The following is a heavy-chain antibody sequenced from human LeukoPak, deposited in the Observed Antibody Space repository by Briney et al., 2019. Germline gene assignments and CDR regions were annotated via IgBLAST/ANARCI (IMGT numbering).Heavy chain of an antibody. D-gene: IGHD3-10*01. V-gene: IGHV1-69*13. CDR2: IIPIFGTA. J-gene: IGHJ4*02. CDR3: ASSYYYGSGSLGY. CDR1: GGTFSSYA. Sequence: SVKVSCKASGGTFSSYAISWVRQAPGQGLEWMGGIIPIFGTANYAQKFQGRVTITADESTSTAYLELSSLRSEDTAVYYCASSYYYGSGSLGYWGQGTLVTVSS.